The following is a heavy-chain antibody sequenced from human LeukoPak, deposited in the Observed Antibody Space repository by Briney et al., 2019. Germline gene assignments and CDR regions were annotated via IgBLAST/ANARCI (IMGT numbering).Heavy chain of an antibody. CDR1: GRPISSYY. CDR3: AREYSGNYYFDY. CDR2: IYYSGST. V-gene: IGHV4-59*01. J-gene: IGHJ4*02. Sequence: PSDTLSLPCTVSGRPISSYYWSWMRQPPGKGLEWIGYIYYSGSTNYNPSLKSRVTISVDTSKNQFSLKLTSVTAADTAVYYCAREYSGNYYFDYWGRGTLVTVSS. D-gene: IGHD1-26*01.